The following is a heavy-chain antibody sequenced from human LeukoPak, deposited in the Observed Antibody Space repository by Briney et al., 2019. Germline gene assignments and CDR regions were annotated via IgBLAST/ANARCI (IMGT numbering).Heavy chain of an antibody. V-gene: IGHV1-2*02. J-gene: IGHJ4*02. Sequence: ASVKVSCKASAYTFTDYYIYWVRQAPGQGLEWMGWINPNSGGTNYAQKFQGRVTMTRDTSISTAYMELSSLRSDDTAVYYCARGHGGSYFDDWGQGTPVTVSS. CDR3: ARGHGGSYFDD. D-gene: IGHD1-26*01. CDR1: AYTFTDYY. CDR2: INPNSGGT.